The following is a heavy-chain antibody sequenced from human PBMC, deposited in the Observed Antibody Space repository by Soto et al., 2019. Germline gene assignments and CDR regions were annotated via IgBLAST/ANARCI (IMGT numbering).Heavy chain of an antibody. Sequence: QVQLQESGPGLVKPSQTLSLTCTVSGGSISSGGYYWSWIRQHPGKGLEWIGYIYYSGSTYYNLSLKRRVTISVDTSKNQFALKLSSVTAADTAVYYCARVATIDPYFDYWGKGTLVTVSS. V-gene: IGHV4-31*03. D-gene: IGHD5-12*01. J-gene: IGHJ4*02. CDR1: GGSISSGGYY. CDR3: ARVATIDPYFDY. CDR2: IYYSGST.